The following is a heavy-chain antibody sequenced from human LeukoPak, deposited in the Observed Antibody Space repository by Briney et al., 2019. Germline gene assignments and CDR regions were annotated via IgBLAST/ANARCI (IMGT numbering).Heavy chain of an antibody. Sequence: PSETLSLTCAVYGGSFSGYYWSWIRQPPGKGLEWIGEINHSGSTNYNPSLKSRVTISVDTSKNQFSLKLSSVTAADTAVYYCARGNYDILTGYSTSLYYFDYWGQGTLVTVSS. J-gene: IGHJ4*02. CDR2: INHSGST. D-gene: IGHD3-9*01. CDR3: ARGNYDILTGYSTSLYYFDY. CDR1: GGSFSGYY. V-gene: IGHV4-34*01.